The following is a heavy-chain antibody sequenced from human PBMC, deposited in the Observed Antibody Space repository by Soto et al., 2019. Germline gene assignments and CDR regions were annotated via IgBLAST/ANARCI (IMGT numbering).Heavy chain of an antibody. CDR2: IRSKANSYAT. D-gene: IGHD1-26*01. V-gene: IGHV3-73*01. CDR3: TRYSGYDYGMDV. J-gene: IGHJ6*02. CDR1: GFTFSGSA. Sequence: GGSLRLSCAASGFTFSGSAMHWVRQASGKGLEWVGRIRSKANSYATAYAASVKGRFTISRDDSKNTAYLQMNSLKTEDTAVYYCTRYSGYDYGMDVWGQGTTVTVSS.